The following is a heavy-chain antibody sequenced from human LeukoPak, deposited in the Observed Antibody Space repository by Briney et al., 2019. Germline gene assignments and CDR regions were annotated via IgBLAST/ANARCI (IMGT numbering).Heavy chain of an antibody. V-gene: IGHV3-7*01. D-gene: IGHD6-19*01. CDR2: IKQDGSEK. CDR3: ARCYSSAWCPWGDY. CDR1: GFTFNNYA. J-gene: IGHJ4*02. Sequence: PGGSLRLSCAASGFTFNNYAMSWVRQAPGKGLEWVANIKQDGSEKYYVDSVRGRFTISRDNAKNSLYLQMNSLRAEDTAVYYCARCYSSAWCPWGDYWGQGTLVSVSS.